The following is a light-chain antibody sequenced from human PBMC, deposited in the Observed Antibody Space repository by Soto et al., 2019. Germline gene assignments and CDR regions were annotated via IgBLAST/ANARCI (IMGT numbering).Light chain of an antibody. CDR2: DVS. Sequence: QSVLTQPASVSGSPGQSITISCTGTSSDVGGYNYVSWYQQHLGKAPKLMIYDVSNRPSGVSNRFSGSKSANTASLTISGLQAEDEADYYCSSYTGSSTYVVFGGGTKLTVL. CDR3: SSYTGSSTYVV. J-gene: IGLJ2*01. CDR1: SSDVGGYNY. V-gene: IGLV2-14*01.